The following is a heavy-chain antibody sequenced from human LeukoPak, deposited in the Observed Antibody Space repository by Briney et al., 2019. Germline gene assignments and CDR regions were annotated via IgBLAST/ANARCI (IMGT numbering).Heavy chain of an antibody. Sequence: PGGSLRLSCAASGFTFSSYAMHWVRQAPGKGLEYVSAISGNGGSTYYTNSVKGRFTISRDNAKNSLYLQMNSLRAEDTAVYYCARDPYSSGPERALAFDYWGQGTLVTVSS. D-gene: IGHD6-19*01. CDR3: ARDPYSSGPERALAFDY. CDR1: GFTFSSYA. V-gene: IGHV3-64*01. J-gene: IGHJ4*02. CDR2: ISGNGGST.